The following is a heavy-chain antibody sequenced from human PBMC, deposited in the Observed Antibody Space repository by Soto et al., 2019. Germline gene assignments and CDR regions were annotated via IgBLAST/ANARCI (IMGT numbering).Heavy chain of an antibody. J-gene: IGHJ4*02. V-gene: IGHV3-23*01. D-gene: IGHD6-19*01. CDR1: GFTFSSYA. Sequence: PXGSLRLSFAASGFTFSSYAMSWVRQAPGKGLEWVSAISGSGGSTYYADSVKGRFTISRDNSKNTLYLQMNSLRAEDTAVYYCEKGQWLAYFDDWGQGTLVTVSS. CDR3: EKGQWLAYFDD. CDR2: ISGSGGST.